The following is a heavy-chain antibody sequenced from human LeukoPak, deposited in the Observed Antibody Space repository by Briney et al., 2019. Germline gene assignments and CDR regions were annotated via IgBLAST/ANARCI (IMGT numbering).Heavy chain of an antibody. V-gene: IGHV3-73*01. CDR1: GFDFSGSA. D-gene: IGHD3-16*01. CDR3: TVRSDTRGQLGD. CDR2: IRSRSKKYAT. Sequence: PGGSLRLSCAAAGFDFSGSAVHWVRQTSGRGLEWLGRIRSRSKKYATTYTASVKGRFTISRDDSKDTAYLQMSGLQVEDTAIYYCTVRSDTRGQLGDWGQGTLVTVSS. J-gene: IGHJ4*02.